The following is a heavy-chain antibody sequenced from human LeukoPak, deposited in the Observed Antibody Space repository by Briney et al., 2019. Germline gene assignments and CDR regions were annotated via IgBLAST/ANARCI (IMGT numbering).Heavy chain of an antibody. CDR1: GGSFSGYC. CDR3: ARGSVTGYYTFDY. CDR2: INHSGST. J-gene: IGHJ4*02. Sequence: SETLSLTCAVYGGSFSGYCWSWIRQPPGKGLEWIGEINHSGSTNYNPSLKSRVTISVDTSKNQFSLKLSSVTAADTAVYYCARGSVTGYYTFDYWGQGTLVTVSS. V-gene: IGHV4-34*01. D-gene: IGHD3-9*01.